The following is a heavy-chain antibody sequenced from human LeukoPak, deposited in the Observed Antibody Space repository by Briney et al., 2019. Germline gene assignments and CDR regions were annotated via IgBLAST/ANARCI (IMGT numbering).Heavy chain of an antibody. CDR1: GGSFSGYY. V-gene: IGHV4-34*01. Sequence: TSETLSLTCAVYGGSFSGYYWSWIRQPPGKGLEWIGEINHSGSTNYNPSLKSRVTISVDTSKNQFSLKLSSVTAADTAVYYCARSSSDFWSGYSLVWGQGTLVTVSS. J-gene: IGHJ4*02. CDR2: INHSGST. D-gene: IGHD3-3*01. CDR3: ARSSSDFWSGYSLV.